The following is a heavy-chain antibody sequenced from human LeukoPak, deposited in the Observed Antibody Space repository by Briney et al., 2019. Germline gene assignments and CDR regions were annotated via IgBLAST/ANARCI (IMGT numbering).Heavy chain of an antibody. CDR3: ARDLEEPYYGSGY. J-gene: IGHJ4*02. V-gene: IGHV3-30*02. CDR1: GFTFSSYG. D-gene: IGHD3-10*01. Sequence: GGSLRLSCAASGFTFSSYGMHWVRQAPGKGLEWVAFIRYDGSNKYYADSVKGRFTISRDNSKNTLYLQMNSLRAEDTAVYYCARDLEEPYYGSGYWGQGTLVTVSS. CDR2: IRYDGSNK.